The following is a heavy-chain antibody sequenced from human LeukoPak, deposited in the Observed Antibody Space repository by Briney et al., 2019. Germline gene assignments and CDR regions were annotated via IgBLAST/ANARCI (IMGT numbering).Heavy chain of an antibody. CDR2: IMPLFGTA. Sequence: SVKVSCKTSVGTFTNSAISWVRQAPGQGLEWLGGIMPLFGTAGYAQKFQGRVTITKDESTRTVYLELTSLTSDDTAVYYCARDVHGDYGSGWFDPWGQGTLVSVSS. V-gene: IGHV1-69*05. D-gene: IGHD4-17*01. J-gene: IGHJ5*02. CDR3: ARDVHGDYGSGWFDP. CDR1: VGTFTNSA.